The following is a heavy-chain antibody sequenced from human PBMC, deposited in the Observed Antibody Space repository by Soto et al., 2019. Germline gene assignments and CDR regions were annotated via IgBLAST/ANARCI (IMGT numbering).Heavy chain of an antibody. CDR2: IYYSGST. CDR1: GGSISSSSYY. J-gene: IGHJ6*02. V-gene: IGHV4-39*01. CDR3: ASTLPIAVAGRPWYYYYYYGMDV. Sequence: QLQLQESGPGLVKPSETLSLTCTVSGGSISSSSYYWGWIRQPPGKGLEWIASIYYSGSTYYNPFLKSRVTISVDTSKHQFALKLSSVTAADTAVDYCASTLPIAVAGRPWYYYYYYGMDVWGQGTTVTVSS. D-gene: IGHD6-19*01.